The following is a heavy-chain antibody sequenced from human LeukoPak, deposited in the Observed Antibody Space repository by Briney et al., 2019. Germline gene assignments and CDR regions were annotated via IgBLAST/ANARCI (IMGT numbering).Heavy chain of an antibody. CDR2: IYYSGST. CDR1: GGSISSHY. D-gene: IGHD2/OR15-2a*01. CDR3: ALSTNYYYCYYYMDV. V-gene: IGHV4-59*11. Sequence: SETLSLTCTASGGSISSHYWSWIRQPPGKGLEWIGYIYYSGSTNYNPSLKSRVTISVDTSKNQFSLKLSSVTAADTAVYYCALSTNYYYCYYYMDVGGKGTTVTVSS. J-gene: IGHJ6*03.